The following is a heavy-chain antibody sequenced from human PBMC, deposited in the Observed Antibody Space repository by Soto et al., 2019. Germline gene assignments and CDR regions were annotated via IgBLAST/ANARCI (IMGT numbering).Heavy chain of an antibody. J-gene: IGHJ4*02. CDR2: ISGSGGST. Sequence: GGSLRLSCAASGFTFSSYAMSWVRQAPGKGLEWVSAISGSGGSTYYADSVKGRFTISRDNSKNTLYLQMNSLRAEDTAVYYCAKDVGDCSGGSCYSRTPIQYWGQGTLVTVSS. CDR1: GFTFSSYA. V-gene: IGHV3-23*01. D-gene: IGHD2-15*01. CDR3: AKDVGDCSGGSCYSRTPIQY.